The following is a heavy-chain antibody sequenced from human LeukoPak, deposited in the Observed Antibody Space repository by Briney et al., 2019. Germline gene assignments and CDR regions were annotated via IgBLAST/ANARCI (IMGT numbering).Heavy chain of an antibody. CDR2: ISYDGSNK. CDR3: ARDHRLLGYCSSTSCPTGEFDY. D-gene: IGHD2-2*01. Sequence: PGGSLRLSCAASGFPFSTFGMHWVRQAPGKGLEWVAVISYDGSNKYYADSVKGRFTISRDNSKNTLYLQMNSLRAEDTAVYYCARDHRLLGYCSSTSCPTGEFDYWGQGTLVTVSS. CDR1: GFPFSTFG. V-gene: IGHV3-30*03. J-gene: IGHJ4*02.